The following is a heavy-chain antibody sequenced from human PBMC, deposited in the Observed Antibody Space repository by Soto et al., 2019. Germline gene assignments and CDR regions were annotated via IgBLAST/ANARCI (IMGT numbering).Heavy chain of an antibody. V-gene: IGHV4-59*08. CDR1: GGSISSYY. J-gene: IGHJ4*02. D-gene: IGHD2-15*01. Sequence: QVQLQESGPGLVKPSETLSLTCTVSGGSISSYYWSWIRQPPGKGLEWIGYIYYSGSTNYNPSLKRRVTLPVDTSKTQFSLKLNSVPAADTAVYYCARQIGNYSGPDYWGQGTLVTVSS. CDR3: ARQIGNYSGPDY. CDR2: IYYSGST.